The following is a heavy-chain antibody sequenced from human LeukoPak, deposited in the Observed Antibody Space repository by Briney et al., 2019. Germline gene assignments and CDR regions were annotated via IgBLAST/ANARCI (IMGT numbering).Heavy chain of an antibody. CDR2: INPNSGGT. J-gene: IGHJ5*02. CDR1: GYTFTGYY. Sequence: SVXVSCKAPGYTFTGYYMHWVRQAPGQGLEWMGWINPNSGGTNYAQKFQGRVTMTRDASISTAYMELSRLRSDDTAVYYCARGLAAAGIRWFDPWGQGTLVTVSS. V-gene: IGHV1-2*02. CDR3: ARGLAAAGIRWFDP. D-gene: IGHD6-13*01.